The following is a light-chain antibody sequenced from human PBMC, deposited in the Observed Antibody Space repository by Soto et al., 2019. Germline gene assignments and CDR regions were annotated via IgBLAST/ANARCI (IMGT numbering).Light chain of an antibody. Sequence: EIVLTQSPATLSSSPGEIATLSCGASQSVSSSSLAWYQQKPGMAPRLLIYDASSRAPVIPDRFSGSGSGTDFTLTISRLESEDFAVYYCQQYGSSPRTFGQGTKLEIK. CDR2: DAS. CDR1: QSVSSSS. V-gene: IGKV3D-20*01. CDR3: QQYGSSPRT. J-gene: IGKJ2*01.